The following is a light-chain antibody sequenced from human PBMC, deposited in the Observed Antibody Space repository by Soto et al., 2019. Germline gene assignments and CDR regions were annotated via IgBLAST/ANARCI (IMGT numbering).Light chain of an antibody. CDR1: QSVSNF. CDR3: QQSYITPYT. V-gene: IGKV1-39*01. Sequence: DIQMTQSPSFLSASLGDRVTITCRASQSVSNFLSWYQKIPGKPPKLLIFGASSLQGGVPSRFSGRRSGTDFTLTIRSLQPEDVATYYCQQSYITPYTFGQGTKVDI. J-gene: IGKJ2*01. CDR2: GAS.